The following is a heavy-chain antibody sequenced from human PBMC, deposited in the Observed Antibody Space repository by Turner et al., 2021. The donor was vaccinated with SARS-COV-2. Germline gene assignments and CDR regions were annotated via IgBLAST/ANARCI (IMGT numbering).Heavy chain of an antibody. D-gene: IGHD3-10*01. J-gene: IGHJ4*02. Sequence: QITLKESGPPLVNPTQTLPLTCTFSGFSRSTSGVGVGCIRQPPGKALEWLALIYWNDGKRYSPSQKSRLTITKDTSKKQVVLTMTNMDPVDTATYCCAQSEVSGFAEANFDDWGQGTLVTVSS. CDR1: GFSRSTSGVG. CDR3: AQSEVSGFAEANFDD. CDR2: IYWNDGK. V-gene: IGHV2-5*01.